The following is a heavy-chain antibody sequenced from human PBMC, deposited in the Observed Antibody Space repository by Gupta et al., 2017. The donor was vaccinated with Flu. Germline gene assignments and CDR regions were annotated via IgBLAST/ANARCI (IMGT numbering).Heavy chain of an antibody. CDR2: VGYSGNT. CDR3: ARRITYGKTFDY. Sequence: QLQLPESGPGLVKPSETLSLICTVSGGTISDTSYYWGWIRQPPGKGLEWIGHVGYSGNTFYNPSLKSRVTISVDTSKSQFSRKLSSVTAADTAVYYCARRITYGKTFDYWGQGSRVTVSA. CDR1: GGTISDTSYY. D-gene: IGHD2/OR15-2a*01. V-gene: IGHV4-39*01. J-gene: IGHJ4*02.